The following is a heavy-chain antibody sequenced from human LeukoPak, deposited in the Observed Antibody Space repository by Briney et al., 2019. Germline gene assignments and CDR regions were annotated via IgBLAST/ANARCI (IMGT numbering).Heavy chain of an antibody. J-gene: IGHJ4*02. Sequence: SETLSLTCAVYGGSFSGYYWSWIRQPPGKGLEWIGEINHSGSTNYNPSLKSRVTISVDTSKNQFSLNLSSVTAADTAVYYCARQTTVPPPLIFDYWGQGTLVTVSS. CDR2: INHSGST. V-gene: IGHV4-34*01. D-gene: IGHD4-17*01. CDR3: ARQTTVPPPLIFDY. CDR1: GGSFSGYY.